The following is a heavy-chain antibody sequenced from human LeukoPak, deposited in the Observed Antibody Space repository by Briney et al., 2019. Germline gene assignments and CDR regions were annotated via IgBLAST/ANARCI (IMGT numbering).Heavy chain of an antibody. CDR3: ARENNRECSTSSCPRDY. Sequence: PGGSLRLSCATSGFTFSGYSMNWFRQAPGKGLEWVAAISRTGDSITYADSVRGRFTIPRDNAKDSLYLQMNSLRAEDTAVYFCARENNRECSTSSCPRDYWGQGTLVTVSS. D-gene: IGHD2-2*01. CDR1: GFTFSGYS. V-gene: IGHV3-21*01. CDR2: ISRTGDSI. J-gene: IGHJ4*02.